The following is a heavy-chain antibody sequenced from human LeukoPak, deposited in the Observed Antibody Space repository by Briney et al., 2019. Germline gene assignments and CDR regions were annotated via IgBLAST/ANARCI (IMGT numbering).Heavy chain of an antibody. CDR2: INSDGSST. Sequence: PGGSLRLSCAASGFIFSSYWMHWVRQAPGKGLVWVSHINSDGSSTTYADSVKGRFTISRDNAESTLYLQMNSLRAEDTAVYYCARGRTTVTTKGITYYFDYWGQGTLVTVSS. V-gene: IGHV3-74*01. CDR3: ARGRTTVTTKGITYYFDY. CDR1: GFIFSSYW. J-gene: IGHJ4*02. D-gene: IGHD4-17*01.